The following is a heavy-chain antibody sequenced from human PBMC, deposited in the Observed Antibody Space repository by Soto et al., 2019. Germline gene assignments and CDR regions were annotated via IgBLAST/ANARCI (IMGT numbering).Heavy chain of an antibody. Sequence: GGSLRLSCAASGFTFSSYAMSWVRQAPGKGLEWVSAISGSGGSTYYADSVKGRFTISRDNSKNTLYLQMNSLRAEDTAVYYCAKWAGHYDFWSGYAKNYYGMDVWGQGTTVTVSS. J-gene: IGHJ6*02. CDR1: GFTFSSYA. V-gene: IGHV3-23*01. CDR2: ISGSGGST. CDR3: AKWAGHYDFWSGYAKNYYGMDV. D-gene: IGHD3-3*01.